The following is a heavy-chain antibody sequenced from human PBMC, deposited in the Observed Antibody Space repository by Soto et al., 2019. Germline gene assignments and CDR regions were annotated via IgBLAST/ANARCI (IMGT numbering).Heavy chain of an antibody. CDR2: INHSGST. V-gene: IGHV4-34*01. CDR1: GGSFSGYY. Sequence: SETLSLTCSVYGGSFSGYYWSWIRQPPGKGLEWIGEINHSGSTNYNPSLKSRVTISVDTSKNQFSLKLSSVTAADTAVYYCARRTRSPSEASGYYYYYYMDVWGKGTTVTVSS. CDR3: ARRTRSPSEASGYYYYYYMDV. J-gene: IGHJ6*03. D-gene: IGHD3-10*01.